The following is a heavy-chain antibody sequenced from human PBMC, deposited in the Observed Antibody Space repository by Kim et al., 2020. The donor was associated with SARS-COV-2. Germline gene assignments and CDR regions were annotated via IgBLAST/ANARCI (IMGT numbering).Heavy chain of an antibody. CDR3: AKVLGDY. V-gene: IGHV3-23*01. J-gene: IGHJ4*02. Sequence: GGSLRLSCAASGFTFSSHAMSWVRQAPGKGLEWVSVISTSGVTTYYADSVKGRFTVARDNSKNTLFLQMSSLRAEDTAVYYCAKVLGDYWGQGTLVTVSS. CDR1: GFTFSSHA. CDR2: ISTSGVTT. D-gene: IGHD6-6*01.